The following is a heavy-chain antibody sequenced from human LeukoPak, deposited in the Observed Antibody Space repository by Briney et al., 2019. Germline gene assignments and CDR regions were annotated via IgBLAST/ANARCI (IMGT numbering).Heavy chain of an antibody. Sequence: KASETLSLTCAVYGGSFSGYYWSWIRQPPGKGLEWIGEINHSGSTNYNPSLKSRVTISVDTSKNQFSLKLSSVTAADTAVYYCARGPRGYSYGSGRIDCWGQGTLVTVSS. CDR2: INHSGST. D-gene: IGHD5-18*01. CDR1: GGSFSGYY. J-gene: IGHJ4*02. CDR3: ARGPRGYSYGSGRIDC. V-gene: IGHV4-34*01.